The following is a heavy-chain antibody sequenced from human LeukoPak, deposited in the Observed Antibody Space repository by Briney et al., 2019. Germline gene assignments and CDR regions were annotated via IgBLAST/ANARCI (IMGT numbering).Heavy chain of an antibody. CDR1: GGSISSSSYY. J-gene: IGHJ4*02. CDR2: IYYSGST. Sequence: SETLSLTCTVSGGSISSSSYYWGWIRQPPGKGLEWIGYIYYSGSTNYNPSLKSRVTISVDTSKNQFSLKLSSVTAADTAVYYCARSRITMVRGVIGNFDYWGQGTLVTVSS. D-gene: IGHD3-10*01. CDR3: ARSRITMVRGVIGNFDY. V-gene: IGHV4-61*05.